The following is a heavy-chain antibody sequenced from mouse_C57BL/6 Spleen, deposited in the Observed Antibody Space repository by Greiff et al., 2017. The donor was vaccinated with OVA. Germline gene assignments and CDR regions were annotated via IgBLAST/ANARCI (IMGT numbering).Heavy chain of an antibody. CDR1: GYTFTSYW. D-gene: IGHD3-2*02. Sequence: VQLQQPGAELVMPGASVKLSCKASGYTFTSYWMHWVKQRPGQGLEWIGEIDPSDSYTNYNQKFKGKSTLTVDKSSSTAYMQLSSLTSEDSAVYYCATRQLRLFYAMDYWGQGTSVTVSS. J-gene: IGHJ4*01. CDR2: IDPSDSYT. CDR3: ATRQLRLFYAMDY. V-gene: IGHV1-69*01.